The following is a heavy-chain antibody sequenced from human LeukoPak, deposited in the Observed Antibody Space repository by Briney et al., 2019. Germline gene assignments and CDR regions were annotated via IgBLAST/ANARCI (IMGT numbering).Heavy chain of an antibody. V-gene: IGHV3-33*06. Sequence: GGSLRLSCAASKFTFSHYGMHWVRQAPGKGLEWVAVVFSDGSNQYYADSVKGRFTVSRDNSHNMLYLQMNSLRREDTAVYYCAKDAERGFDYSNSLERWGQGTLVTVS. CDR1: KFTFSHYG. CDR3: AKDAERGFDYSNSLER. D-gene: IGHD4-11*01. J-gene: IGHJ4*02. CDR2: VFSDGSNQ.